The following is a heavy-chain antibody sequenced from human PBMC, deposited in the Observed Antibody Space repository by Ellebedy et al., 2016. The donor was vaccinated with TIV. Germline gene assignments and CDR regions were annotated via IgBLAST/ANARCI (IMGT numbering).Heavy chain of an antibody. V-gene: IGHV1-2*02. Sequence: AASVKVSCKASGYTSTGYYMHWVRQAPGQGLEWMGWINPNSGGTNYAQKFQGRVTMTRDTSISTAYMELSRLRSDDTAVYYCARDEVGWLQSPYFDYWGQGTLVTVSS. CDR1: GYTSTGYY. D-gene: IGHD5-24*01. J-gene: IGHJ4*02. CDR3: ARDEVGWLQSPYFDY. CDR2: INPNSGGT.